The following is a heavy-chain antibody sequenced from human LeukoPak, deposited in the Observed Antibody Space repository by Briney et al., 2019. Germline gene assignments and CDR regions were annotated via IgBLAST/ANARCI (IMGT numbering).Heavy chain of an antibody. CDR3: ARDPPGSGSLLHFEY. D-gene: IGHD5-12*01. CDR1: GVTVSSSF. J-gene: IGHJ4*02. Sequence: GGSLRLSCEASGVTVSSSFMSWVRQAPGKGLEWVSIIYGGGSTYYPDSVKGRFTVSRDNAKNSLYLQMSTLRAEDTAVYYCARDPPGSGSLLHFEYWGQGTVVTVSS. V-gene: IGHV3-53*01. CDR2: IYGGGST.